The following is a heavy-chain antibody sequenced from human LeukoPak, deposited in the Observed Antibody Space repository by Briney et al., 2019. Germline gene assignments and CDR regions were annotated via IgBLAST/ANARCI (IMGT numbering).Heavy chain of an antibody. CDR3: ERGRRAWYTHFYY. J-gene: IGHJ4*02. CDR1: GFTFSSYA. Sequence: PGRSLRLSCAASGFTFSSYAMHWVRQAPGQGLEWVAVTSYDGSNKYYADSVKGRFTISRDNSKNTLYLQMNSLRAEDTAVYYCERGRRAWYTHFYYWGQGTLVTVSS. D-gene: IGHD1-14*01. V-gene: IGHV3-30-3*01. CDR2: TSYDGSNK.